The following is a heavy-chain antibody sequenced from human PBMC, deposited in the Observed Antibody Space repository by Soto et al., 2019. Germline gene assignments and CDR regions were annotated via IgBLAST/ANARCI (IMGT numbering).Heavy chain of an antibody. CDR2: IYPGDSDT. V-gene: IGHV5-51*01. CDR1: GYSFTSYW. J-gene: IGHJ5*02. D-gene: IGHD2-8*01. CDR3: ARQLMVYAIGLPWFDP. Sequence: GESLKISCKGSGYSFTSYWIGWVRQMPGKGLEWMGIIYPGDSDTRYSPSFQGQVTISADKSISTAYLQWSSLKASDTAMYYCARQLMVYAIGLPWFDPWGQGTLVTVSS.